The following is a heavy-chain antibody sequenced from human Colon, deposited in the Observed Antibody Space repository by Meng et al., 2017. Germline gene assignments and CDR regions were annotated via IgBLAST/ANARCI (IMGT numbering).Heavy chain of an antibody. J-gene: IGHJ4*02. CDR1: GNTFTTYG. Sequence: QLVQSGAEEKRAGSSLKASCKASGNTFTTYGISWVRQAPGQGLEWMGWINPYNGNTNYPQKLQGRVTMTTDTSTSTAYMELRSLRSDDTAVYYCARFNHRAPDYWGQGTLVTVSS. D-gene: IGHD1-14*01. CDR3: ARFNHRAPDY. V-gene: IGHV1-18*01. CDR2: INPYNGNT.